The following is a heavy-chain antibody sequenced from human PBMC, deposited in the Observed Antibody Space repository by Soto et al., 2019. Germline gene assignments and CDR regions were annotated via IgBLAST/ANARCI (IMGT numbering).Heavy chain of an antibody. Sequence: GGSLRLSCAASGFTFSSYAMSWVRQAPGKGLEWVSAISGSGGSTYYADSVKGRFTISRDNSKNTLYLQMNSLRAEDTAVYYCARQSITMIVVVPYYFDYWGQGTLVTVSS. CDR1: GFTFSSYA. CDR3: ARQSITMIVVVPYYFDY. D-gene: IGHD3-22*01. V-gene: IGHV3-23*01. J-gene: IGHJ4*02. CDR2: ISGSGGST.